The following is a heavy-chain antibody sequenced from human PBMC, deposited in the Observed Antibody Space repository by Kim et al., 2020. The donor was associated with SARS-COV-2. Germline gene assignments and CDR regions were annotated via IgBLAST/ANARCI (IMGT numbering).Heavy chain of an antibody. D-gene: IGHD3-10*01. CDR2: IYHSGST. Sequence: SETLSLTCTVSGYSISSGYYWGWIRQPPGKGLEWIGSIYHSGSTYYNPSLKSRVTISVETSKNQFSLKLSSVTAADTAVYYCARDDYGSGSHYWGQGTLVTVSS. J-gene: IGHJ4*02. V-gene: IGHV4-38-2*02. CDR3: ARDDYGSGSHY. CDR1: GYSISSGYY.